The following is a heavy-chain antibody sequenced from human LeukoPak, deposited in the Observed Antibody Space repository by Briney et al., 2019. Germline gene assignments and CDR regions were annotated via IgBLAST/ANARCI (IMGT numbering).Heavy chain of an antibody. CDR3: ASSMVEYSSSNYYYGMDV. CDR2: IIPIFGTA. V-gene: IGHV1-69*13. CDR1: GYTFTGYY. Sequence: GASVKVSFKASGYTFTGYYMHWVRQAPGQGLEWMGGIIPIFGTANYAQKFQGRVTITADESTSTAYMELSSLRSEDTAVYYCASSMVEYSSSNYYYGMDVWGQGTTVTVSS. D-gene: IGHD6-6*01. J-gene: IGHJ6*02.